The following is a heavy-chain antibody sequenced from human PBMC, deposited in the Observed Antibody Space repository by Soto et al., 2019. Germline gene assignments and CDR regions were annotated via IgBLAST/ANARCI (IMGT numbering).Heavy chain of an antibody. Sequence: GESLKISCKVSGYSFTSYWIGWLRQMPGKVLEWMGIIYPGDSDTRYSPSFQGQVTISADKSISTAYLQWSSLKASDTAMYYCATLPPWLLAAKFGYYDWFDPWGQGTLVTV. J-gene: IGHJ5*02. D-gene: IGHD2-2*01. CDR3: ATLPPWLLAAKFGYYDWFDP. V-gene: IGHV5-51*01. CDR2: IYPGDSDT. CDR1: GYSFTSYW.